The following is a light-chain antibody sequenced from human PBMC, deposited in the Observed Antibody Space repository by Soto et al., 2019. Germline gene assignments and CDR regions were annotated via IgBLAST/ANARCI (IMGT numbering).Light chain of an antibody. CDR1: TSDVGTYNA. CDR3: SSYTSSSTPYV. J-gene: IGLJ1*01. V-gene: IGLV2-14*02. Sequence: QSVLTQPASVSGSPGQSITISCTGTTSDVGTYNAVSWYQHHPGKAPTLLMYEITKRPSGVSIRFSGSKSGNTASLTISGLQAEDEADYYCSSYTSSSTPYVFGTGTKVTVL. CDR2: EIT.